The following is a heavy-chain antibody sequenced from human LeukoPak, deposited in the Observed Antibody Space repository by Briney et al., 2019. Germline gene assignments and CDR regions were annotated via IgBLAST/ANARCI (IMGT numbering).Heavy chain of an antibody. CDR2: IYHSGST. V-gene: IGHV4-4*02. J-gene: IGHJ4*02. D-gene: IGHD3-10*01. CDR3: ARRRYYGSGSYYKMIVGFDY. CDR1: GGSISSSNW. Sequence: SGTLSLTCAVSGGSISSSNWWSWVRPPPGKGLEWIGEIYHSGSTNYNPSLKSRVTISVDKSKNQFSLKLSSVTAADTAVYYCARRRYYGSGSYYKMIVGFDYWGQGTLVTVSS.